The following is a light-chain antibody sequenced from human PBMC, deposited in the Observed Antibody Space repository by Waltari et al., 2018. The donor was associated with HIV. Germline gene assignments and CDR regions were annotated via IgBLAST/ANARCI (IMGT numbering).Light chain of an antibody. CDR3: SSYTSSRTVV. CDR1: SSDVGRYNY. J-gene: IGLJ2*01. Sequence: QSALTQPASVSGSPGQSITLSCTGASSDVGRYNYVSWYQHHPGKAPKLIIYDVSNRPSGVSNCVAGAKSGTTASLTISGLQAEDEADYYCSSYTSSRTVVFGGGTKLTVL. V-gene: IGLV2-14*03. CDR2: DVS.